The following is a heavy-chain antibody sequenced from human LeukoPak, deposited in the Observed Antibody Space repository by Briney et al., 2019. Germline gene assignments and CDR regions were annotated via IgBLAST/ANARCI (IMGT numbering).Heavy chain of an antibody. J-gene: IGHJ6*02. V-gene: IGHV4-34*01. Sequence: SETLSLTCAVYGGSFSGYYWSWIRQPPGKGLEWIGEINHSGSTNYNPSLKSRVTISVDTSKNQFSLKPSSVAAADTAVYYCARFFADKRGYSYGRDYYGMDVWGQGTTVTVSS. D-gene: IGHD5-18*01. CDR2: INHSGST. CDR1: GGSFSGYY. CDR3: ARFFADKRGYSYGRDYYGMDV.